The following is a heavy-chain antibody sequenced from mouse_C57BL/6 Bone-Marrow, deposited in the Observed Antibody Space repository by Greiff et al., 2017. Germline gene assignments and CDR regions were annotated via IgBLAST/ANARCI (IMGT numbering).Heavy chain of an antibody. V-gene: IGHV14-4*01. CDR3: TPFCYGNYGYAMDY. CDR2: IDPENGDT. Sequence: VQLQQSGAELVRPGASVKLSCTASGFNIKDDYMHWVKQRPEQGLEWIGWIDPENGDTEYASKFQGKATITAATSSNTAYLQLSSQTSEDTAVYYCTPFCYGNYGYAMDYWGQGTSVTVSS. CDR1: GFNIKDDY. J-gene: IGHJ4*01. D-gene: IGHD2-1*01.